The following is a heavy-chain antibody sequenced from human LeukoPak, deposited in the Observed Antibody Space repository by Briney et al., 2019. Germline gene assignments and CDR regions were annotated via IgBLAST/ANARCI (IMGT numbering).Heavy chain of an antibody. D-gene: IGHD3-22*01. J-gene: IGHJ4*02. CDR1: GYSFTSYD. Sequence: ASVKVFCKASGYSFTSYDINWVRQATGQGLEWMGWINPNSGGTNYAQKFQGRVTMTRDTSISTAYMELSRLRSDDTAVYYCARGSKSGYYYYWGQGTLVTVSS. CDR2: INPNSGGT. V-gene: IGHV1-2*02. CDR3: ARGSKSGYYYY.